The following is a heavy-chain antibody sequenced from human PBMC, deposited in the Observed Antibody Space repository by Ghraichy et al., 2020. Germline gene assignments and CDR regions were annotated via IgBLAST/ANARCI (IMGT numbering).Heavy chain of an antibody. Sequence: SETLSLTCTVSGGSISGAYWSWLRQSPGKGLEWLGYVYYSGNTNFNPSLKSRVTISLDTSKNQFSLRLTSVSATDTAVYFCARGRYLYKFDHWGQGIQVSVSS. CDR2: VYYSGNT. CDR3: ARGRYLYKFDH. V-gene: IGHV4-59*08. D-gene: IGHD1-1*01. J-gene: IGHJ4*02. CDR1: GGSISGAY.